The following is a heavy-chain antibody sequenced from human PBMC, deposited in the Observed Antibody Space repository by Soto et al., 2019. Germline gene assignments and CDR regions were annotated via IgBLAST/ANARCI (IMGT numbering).Heavy chain of an antibody. CDR3: ARVTLAVAVDY. CDR2: ISYDGSNK. D-gene: IGHD6-19*01. J-gene: IGHJ4*02. CDR1: GFTFSSYA. Sequence: PGGSLRLSCAASGFTFSSYAMHWVRQAPGKGLEWVAVISYDGSNKYYADSVKGRFTISRDNSKNTLYLQMNSLRAEDTAVYYCARVTLAVAVDYWGQGTLVTVSS. V-gene: IGHV3-30-3*01.